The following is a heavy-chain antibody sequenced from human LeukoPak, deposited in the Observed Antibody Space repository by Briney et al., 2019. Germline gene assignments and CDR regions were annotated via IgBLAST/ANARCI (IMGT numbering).Heavy chain of an antibody. J-gene: IGHJ5*02. CDR2: IKQDGSEK. Sequence: PGGSLRLSCAASVWIYIRYWMSWLRQAPGKGLEWVANIKQDGSEKYYVDSVKGRFTISRDNAKNSLYLQMNSLRAEDTAVYYCASGSAAAGTYWFDPWGQGTLVTVSS. D-gene: IGHD6-13*01. CDR1: VWIYIRYW. CDR3: ASGSAAAGTYWFDP. V-gene: IGHV3-7*01.